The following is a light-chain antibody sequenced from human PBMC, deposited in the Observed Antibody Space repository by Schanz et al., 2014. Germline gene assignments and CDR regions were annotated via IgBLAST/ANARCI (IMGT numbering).Light chain of an antibody. CDR2: EVT. V-gene: IGLV2-8*01. CDR3: SSYAGNNNLRVL. J-gene: IGLJ2*01. Sequence: QSALTQPASVSGSPGQSITISCTGTSSDVGAYNYVSWYQQNPGKAPKLMLYEVTKRPSGVPDRFSGSKSGNTASLTVSGLQAEDEADYYCSSYAGNNNLRVLFGGGTKLTVL. CDR1: SSDVGAYNY.